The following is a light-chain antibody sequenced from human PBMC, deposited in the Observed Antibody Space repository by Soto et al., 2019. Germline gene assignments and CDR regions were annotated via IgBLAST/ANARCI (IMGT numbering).Light chain of an antibody. Sequence: QSALTQPASVSGSPGQSITISCTGTTTDVGVYNYVSWYQQHPGKAPKLMIYYVSNRPSGVSNRFSGSKSGNTASLTISGLQAEDEADYYGSSYTSSSTLVFGTGTKRTVL. CDR3: SSYTSSSTLV. CDR2: YVS. J-gene: IGLJ1*01. V-gene: IGLV2-14*01. CDR1: TTDVGVYNY.